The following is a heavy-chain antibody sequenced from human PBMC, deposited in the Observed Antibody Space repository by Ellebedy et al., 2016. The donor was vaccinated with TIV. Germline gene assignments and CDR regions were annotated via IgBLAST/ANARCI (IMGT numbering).Heavy chain of an antibody. Sequence: PGGSLRLSCTASGFTYSSHLMNWVRQAPGKGLEWVANIDHDGSEQYNVDSVKGRFTMSRDNAKNSLYLEMNSLRVEDTAVYYCARDERAYSSEWYGVCDSWGQGILVSVSS. V-gene: IGHV3-7*01. CDR2: IDHDGSEQ. J-gene: IGHJ4*02. CDR1: GFTYSSHL. CDR3: ARDERAYSSEWYGVCDS. D-gene: IGHD6-19*01.